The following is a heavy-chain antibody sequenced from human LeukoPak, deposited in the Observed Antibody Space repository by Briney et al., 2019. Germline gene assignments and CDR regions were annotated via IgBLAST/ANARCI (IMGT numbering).Heavy chain of an antibody. CDR2: ISSSGSTI. CDR3: ARDVRFNGSGSFPAGRDYCGMDV. CDR1: GFTFSDYY. V-gene: IGHV3-11*01. J-gene: IGHJ6*02. D-gene: IGHD3-10*01. Sequence: GGSLRLSCAASGFTFSDYYMSWIRQAPGKGLEWVSYISSSGSTIYYADSVKGRFTISRDNAKNSLYLQMNSLRAEDTAVYYCARDVRFNGSGSFPAGRDYCGMDVWGQGTTVTVSS.